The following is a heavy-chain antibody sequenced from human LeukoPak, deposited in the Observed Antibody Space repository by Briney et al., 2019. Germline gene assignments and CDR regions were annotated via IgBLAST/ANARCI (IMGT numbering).Heavy chain of an antibody. D-gene: IGHD6-13*01. CDR2: INWNGGST. J-gene: IGHJ4*02. CDR3: ASGHSSSWYIRY. CDR1: GFTFDDYG. V-gene: IGHV3-20*04. Sequence: GGSLRLSCAASGFTFDDYGVSWVRQAPGKGLEWVSGINWNGGSTGYADSVKGRFTISRDNAKNSLYLQMNSLRAEDTAVYYCASGHSSSWYIRYWGQGTLVTVSS.